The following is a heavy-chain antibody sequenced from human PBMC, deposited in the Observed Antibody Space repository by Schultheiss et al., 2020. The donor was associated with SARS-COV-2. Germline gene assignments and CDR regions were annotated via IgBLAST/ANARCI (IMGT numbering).Heavy chain of an antibody. J-gene: IGHJ4*02. CDR1: GYTFTGYY. V-gene: IGHV1-8*02. D-gene: IGHD5-12*01. Sequence: ASVKVSCKASGYTFTGYYMHWVRQATGQGLEWMGWMNPNSGNTGYAQKFQGRVTMTRNTSISTAYMELSSLRSEDTAVYYCARGEFYSGYDLWGQGTLVTCSS. CDR2: MNPNSGNT. CDR3: ARGEFYSGYDL.